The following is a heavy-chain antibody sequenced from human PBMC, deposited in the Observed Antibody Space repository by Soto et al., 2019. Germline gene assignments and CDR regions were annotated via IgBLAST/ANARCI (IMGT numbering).Heavy chain of an antibody. D-gene: IGHD4-17*01. Sequence: PGGSLRLSCAASGFTFSSYWMSWVRQAPGKGLEWVANIKQDGSEKYYVDSVKGRFTISRDNAKDSLYLQMNSLRAEDTAVYYCARGWYDYGDFFSSWGQGTRVTVSS. CDR1: GFTFSSYW. CDR2: IKQDGSEK. J-gene: IGHJ5*02. CDR3: ARGWYDYGDFFSS. V-gene: IGHV3-7*01.